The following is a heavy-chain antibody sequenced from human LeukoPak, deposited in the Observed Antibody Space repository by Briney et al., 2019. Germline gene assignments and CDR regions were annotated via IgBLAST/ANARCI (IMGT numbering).Heavy chain of an antibody. Sequence: GGSLRLPCAASGFTFSSYWMSWVRQAPGKGLEWVANIKQDGSEKYYVDSVKGRFTISRDNAKNSLYLQMNSLRADDTALYYCARDLAGPPQEAFDIWGQGTMVTVSS. V-gene: IGHV3-7*01. CDR3: ARDLAGPPQEAFDI. CDR2: IKQDGSEK. J-gene: IGHJ3*02. CDR1: GFTFSSYW.